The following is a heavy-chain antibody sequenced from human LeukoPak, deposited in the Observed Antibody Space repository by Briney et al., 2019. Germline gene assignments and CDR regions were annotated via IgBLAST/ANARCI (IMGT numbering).Heavy chain of an antibody. CDR1: GFTFSSYS. D-gene: IGHD3-3*01. J-gene: IGHJ4*02. CDR2: ISSSSSYI. CDR3: ARGGVLRFLEWSTEYYFDY. V-gene: IGHV3-21*01. Sequence: PGGSLRLSCAASGFTFSSYSMNWVRQAPGKGLEWVSSISSSSSYIYYADSVKGRFTISRDNAKNSLYLQMNSLRAEDTAVYYCARGGVLRFLEWSTEYYFDYWGQGTLVTVSS.